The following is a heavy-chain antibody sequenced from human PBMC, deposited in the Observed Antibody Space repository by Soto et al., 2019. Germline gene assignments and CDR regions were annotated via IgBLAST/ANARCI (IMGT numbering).Heavy chain of an antibody. Sequence: GGSLRLSCAASGFTFSSYWMSWVRQAPGKGLEWVANIKPDGSEKYYVDSVKGRFTISRDNAKNSLYLQTNSLRAEDTAVYFCASSAYSKNGYWGQGTLVTVSS. J-gene: IGHJ4*02. D-gene: IGHD4-4*01. CDR1: GFTFSSYW. V-gene: IGHV3-7*01. CDR2: IKPDGSEK. CDR3: ASSAYSKNGY.